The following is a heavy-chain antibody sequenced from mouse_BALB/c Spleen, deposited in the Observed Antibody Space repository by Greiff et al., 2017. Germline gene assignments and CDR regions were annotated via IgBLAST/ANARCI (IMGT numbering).Heavy chain of an antibody. J-gene: IGHJ2*01. Sequence: EVQVVESGGDLVKPGGSLKLSCAASGFTFSSYGMSWVRQTPDKRLEWVATISSGGSYTYYPDSVKGRFTISRDNAKNTLYLQMSSLKSEDTAMYYCARHDYGSSSRYFDYWGQGTTLTVSS. D-gene: IGHD1-1*01. CDR3: ARHDYGSSSRYFDY. V-gene: IGHV5-6*01. CDR2: ISSGGSYT. CDR1: GFTFSSYG.